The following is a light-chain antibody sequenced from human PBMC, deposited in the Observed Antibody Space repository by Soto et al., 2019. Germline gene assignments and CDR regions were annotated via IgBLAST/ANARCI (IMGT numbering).Light chain of an antibody. Sequence: EIVMTQSPATLSVSPGERATLSCRASQSVSSNLAWYQQKPGQAPRLLIYAAFTRATGIPARFSGSGSGTEFPLTISSLQSEDFAVYYCQQYNNWPPLTFGGGTKVEIK. V-gene: IGKV3-15*01. CDR1: QSVSSN. CDR2: AAF. J-gene: IGKJ4*01. CDR3: QQYNNWPPLT.